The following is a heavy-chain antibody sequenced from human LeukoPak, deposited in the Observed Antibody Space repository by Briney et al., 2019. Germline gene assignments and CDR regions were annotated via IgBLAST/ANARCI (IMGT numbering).Heavy chain of an antibody. CDR1: GFTFSSYA. V-gene: IGHV3-23*01. Sequence: PGGSLRLSCAASGFTFSSYAMSWVRQAPGKGLEWVSAISGSGGSTYYADSVKGRFTISRDNSKNTLYLQMNSLRAEDTAVYYCALSPSRVVVGSIDYWGQGTLVTVSS. CDR2: ISGSGGST. D-gene: IGHD2-15*01. CDR3: ALSPSRVVVGSIDY. J-gene: IGHJ4*02.